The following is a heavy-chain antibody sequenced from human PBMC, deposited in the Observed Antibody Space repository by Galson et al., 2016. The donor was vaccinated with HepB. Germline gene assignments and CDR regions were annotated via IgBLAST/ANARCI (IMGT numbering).Heavy chain of an antibody. CDR1: GFTFSGFA. CDR3: ANLSVGTLFDP. Sequence: SLRLSCAASGFTFSGFAMTWVRQAPGKGLEWVASISDSGDRTYYADSVKGRFTISRGNSKNTLYLQMNSLGAEDTAVYYCANLSVGTLFDPWGQGTLVTVS. J-gene: IGHJ5*02. CDR2: ISDSGDRT. V-gene: IGHV3-23*01. D-gene: IGHD4-23*01.